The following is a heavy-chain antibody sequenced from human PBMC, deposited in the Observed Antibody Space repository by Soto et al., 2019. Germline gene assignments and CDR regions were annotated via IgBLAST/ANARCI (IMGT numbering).Heavy chain of an antibody. CDR3: ARDQGRSITCQLDY. D-gene: IGHD2-2*01. CDR1: GFTFSTYA. CDR2: ISYDGSNT. V-gene: IGHV3-30-3*01. J-gene: IGHJ4*02. Sequence: GGSLRLSCAVSGFTFSTYAMHWVRQAPGKGLEWVAVISYDGSNTYYADSVKGRFTISRDNMLYLQMNSLRAEDTAVYYCARDQGRSITCQLDYWGQGTRVTVSS.